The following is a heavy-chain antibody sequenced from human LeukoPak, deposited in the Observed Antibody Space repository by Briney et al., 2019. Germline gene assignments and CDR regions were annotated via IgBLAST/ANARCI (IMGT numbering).Heavy chain of an antibody. CDR3: ATSVVALRYYYYYGMDV. CDR2: FDPEDGET. CDR1: GYTLTELS. J-gene: IGHJ6*02. Sequence: GASVKVSCKVSGYTLTELSMHWVRQAPGKGLEWMGGFDPEDGETIYAQKFQGRVTMTKDTSTDTAYMELSSLRSEDTAVYYCATSVVALRYYYYYGMDVWGQGTTVTVSS. V-gene: IGHV1-24*01. D-gene: IGHD2-15*01.